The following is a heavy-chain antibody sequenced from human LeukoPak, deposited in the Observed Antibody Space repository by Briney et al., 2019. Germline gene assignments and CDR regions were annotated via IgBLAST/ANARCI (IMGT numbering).Heavy chain of an antibody. D-gene: IGHD2-15*01. CDR1: GYSFSSYY. CDR2: INPNSGGT. CDR3: ARAKYCSGGSCYSYYYYGMDV. Sequence: ASVKVSCKASGYSFSSYYMHWVRQAPGQGLEWMGWINPNSGGTNYAQKFQGRVTMTRDTSISTAYMELSRLRSDDTAVYYCARAKYCSGGSCYSYYYYGMDVWGQGTTVTVSS. J-gene: IGHJ6*02. V-gene: IGHV1-2*02.